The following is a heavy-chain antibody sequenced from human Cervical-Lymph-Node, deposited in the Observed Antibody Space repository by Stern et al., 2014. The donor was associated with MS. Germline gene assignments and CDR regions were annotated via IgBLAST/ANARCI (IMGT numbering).Heavy chain of an antibody. CDR2: IFSNDEK. V-gene: IGHV2-26*01. D-gene: IGHD4-17*01. CDR3: ARIPFPNGYGDDY. J-gene: IGHJ4*02. CDR1: GFSLSHARMG. Sequence: QVTLRESGPVLVKPTETLTLTCTVSGFSLSHARMGVSWMRQPPGKALDWLAHIFSNDEKSYSTALKSRLTISKDTSKSQVVLTMTNMDPVDTATYYCARIPFPNGYGDDYWGQGTLVTVSS.